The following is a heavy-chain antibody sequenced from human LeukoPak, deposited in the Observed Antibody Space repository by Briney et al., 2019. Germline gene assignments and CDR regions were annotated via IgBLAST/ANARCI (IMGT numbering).Heavy chain of an antibody. CDR2: INPNSGGT. CDR1: GYTFTGYY. V-gene: IGHV1-2*02. Sequence: ASVKVSCKASGYTFTGYYMHWVRQAPGQGLEWMGWINPNSGGTNYAQKFQGRVTMTRDTSISTAYMELSRLRSDDTAVYYCARSLTYYYDSSGPTYFDYWGQGTLVTVSS. D-gene: IGHD3-22*01. CDR3: ARSLTYYYDSSGPTYFDY. J-gene: IGHJ4*02.